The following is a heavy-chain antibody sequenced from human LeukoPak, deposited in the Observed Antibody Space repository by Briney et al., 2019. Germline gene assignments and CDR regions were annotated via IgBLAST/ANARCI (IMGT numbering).Heavy chain of an antibody. CDR1: GFTFNAYY. CDR2: INPNSGGT. V-gene: IGHV1-2*02. Sequence: ASVKVSCKASGFTFNAYYIHWVRQAPGQGLEWMGWINPNSGGTNYAQKFQGRVTMTRDTSIGTAYMELSRLRSDDTALYYCARGTTLTTLPYYYYYMDVWGEGTTVTVSS. CDR3: ARGTTLTTLPYYYYYMDV. D-gene: IGHD4-17*01. J-gene: IGHJ6*03.